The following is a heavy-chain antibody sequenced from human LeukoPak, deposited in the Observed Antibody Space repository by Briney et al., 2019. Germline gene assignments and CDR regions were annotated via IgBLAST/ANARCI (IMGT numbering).Heavy chain of an antibody. CDR2: IYYSGST. Sequence: PSETPSLTCTVSGASIISGGYYWSWIRQHPGKGLEWIGYIYYSGSTYYNPSLKSRLTISVDTSKNQFSLKLSSVTAADTAVYYCARAYCGSASCYYYYHYYMDVWGKGTTVTVSS. V-gene: IGHV4-31*03. J-gene: IGHJ6*03. D-gene: IGHD2-2*01. CDR3: ARAYCGSASCYYYYHYYMDV. CDR1: GASIISGGYY.